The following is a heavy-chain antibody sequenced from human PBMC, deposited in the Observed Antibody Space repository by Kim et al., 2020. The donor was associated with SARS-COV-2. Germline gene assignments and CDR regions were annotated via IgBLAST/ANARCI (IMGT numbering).Heavy chain of an antibody. CDR1: GGSITAFY. Sequence: SETLSHTCAVSGGSITAFYWSWIRQPPGKGLEWIGYMSYSGTTQNNPSLKSRVTISIDTSKNQLSLKVNSVTAADTAVYYCARHLEHDAFDIWGQGTLVIVSS. CDR3: ARHLEHDAFDI. J-gene: IGHJ3*02. CDR2: MSYSGTT. V-gene: IGHV4-59*08.